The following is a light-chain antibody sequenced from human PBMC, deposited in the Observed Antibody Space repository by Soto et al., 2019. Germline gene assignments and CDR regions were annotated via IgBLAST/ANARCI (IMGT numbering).Light chain of an antibody. J-gene: IGKJ1*01. V-gene: IGKV1-5*03. CDR3: KHYNSAWT. CDR2: RAS. CDR1: QSISSW. Sequence: DIQMTQSPSTLSASIGDRVTITCRASQSISSWLAWYQQKPGKVPKLLIYRASTLESGVPSRFSGSGSGTEFTLTINSLQPDDLATYYGKHYNSAWTFGQGTKVEIK.